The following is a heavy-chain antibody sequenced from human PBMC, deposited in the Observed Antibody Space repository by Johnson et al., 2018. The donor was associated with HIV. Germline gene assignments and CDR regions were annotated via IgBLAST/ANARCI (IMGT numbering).Heavy chain of an antibody. CDR3: ARDKWELLGAFDI. Sequence: QVQLLESGGGVVQPGRSLRLSCAASGFTFSRYAMHWVRQAPGNGLEWVAVISYDGSKKYYADSVKGRFTISRDNSKNTLYLQMNSLRAEDTAVYYCARDKWELLGAFDIWGQGTMVTVSS. CDR2: ISYDGSKK. D-gene: IGHD1-26*01. V-gene: IGHV3-30-3*01. CDR1: GFTFSRYA. J-gene: IGHJ3*02.